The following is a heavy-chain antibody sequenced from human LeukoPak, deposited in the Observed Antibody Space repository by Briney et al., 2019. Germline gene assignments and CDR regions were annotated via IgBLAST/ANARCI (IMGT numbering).Heavy chain of an antibody. V-gene: IGHV3-23*01. CDR2: ISGSGYNS. CDR3: AKWMVRRDFWSGAFDI. D-gene: IGHD3-3*01. J-gene: IGHJ3*02. CDR1: GYSFTSYW. Sequence: GESLKISCKGSGYSFTSYWIGWVRQAPGKGLEWVSAISGSGYNSYHADSVKGRFTISRDNSKNTLFLQMNSLRAEDTAIYYCAKWMVRRDFWSGAFDIWGQGTMVTV.